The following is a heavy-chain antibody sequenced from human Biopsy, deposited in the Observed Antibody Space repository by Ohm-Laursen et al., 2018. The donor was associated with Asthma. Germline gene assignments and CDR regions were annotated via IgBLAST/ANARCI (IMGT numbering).Heavy chain of an antibody. CDR1: GYTFISFA. CDR3: ARTYYDFLAGQVKDVFGV. D-gene: IGHD3-9*01. CDR2: VKTGNGDT. V-gene: IGHV1-3*04. J-gene: IGHJ3*01. Sequence: ATVKISCKAFGYTFISFAIHWVRQAPGQRLEWMGWVKTGNGDTKYSQKFQGRVTITRDTSASTAYMELRSLRSEDTATYYCARTYYDFLAGQVKDVFGVWGQGTMVTVSS.